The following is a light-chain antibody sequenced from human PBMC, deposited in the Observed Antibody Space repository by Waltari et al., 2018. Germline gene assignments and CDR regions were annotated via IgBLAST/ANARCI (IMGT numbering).Light chain of an antibody. CDR3: QQYNNWPTYA. V-gene: IGKV3-15*01. J-gene: IGKJ2*01. CDR2: AAS. Sequence: ETVMTHSPVTLSVSPGERATLSCRASQSIGTNLAWYQQKPGQAPRLLIFAASTRASGVPARFSGSGSGTEFTLTISSLQAEDFAVYYCQQYNNWPTYAFGQGTKLEI. CDR1: QSIGTN.